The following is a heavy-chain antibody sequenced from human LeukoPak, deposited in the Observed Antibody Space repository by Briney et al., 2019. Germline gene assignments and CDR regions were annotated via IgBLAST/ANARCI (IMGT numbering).Heavy chain of an antibody. CDR3: VRVDHRLESPEFDC. CDR2: LGGNGATR. CDR1: GFSFKDYA. J-gene: IGHJ4*02. Sequence: GGSLRLSCAASGFSFKDYAMSWVRQAPEKGLEGVSGLGGNGATRYYAGSVRGRFTISRDNSKNTVSLQMNSLAAEDTAVYYCVRVDHRLESPEFDCWGQGTLVTVSS. V-gene: IGHV3-23*01. D-gene: IGHD3-16*02.